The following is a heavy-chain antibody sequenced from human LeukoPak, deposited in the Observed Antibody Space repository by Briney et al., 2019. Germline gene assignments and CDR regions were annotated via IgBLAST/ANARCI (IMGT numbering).Heavy chain of an antibody. Sequence: GRSLRLSCAASGFTFSSYAMHWVRQAPGKGLEWVAVISYDGSNKYYADSVKGRFTISRDNSKNTLYLQMNSLRAEDTAVYYCAREWNYYDSSGPKPAFFDYWGQGTLVTVSS. V-gene: IGHV3-30-3*01. CDR2: ISYDGSNK. CDR1: GFTFSSYA. J-gene: IGHJ4*02. D-gene: IGHD3-22*01. CDR3: AREWNYYDSSGPKPAFFDY.